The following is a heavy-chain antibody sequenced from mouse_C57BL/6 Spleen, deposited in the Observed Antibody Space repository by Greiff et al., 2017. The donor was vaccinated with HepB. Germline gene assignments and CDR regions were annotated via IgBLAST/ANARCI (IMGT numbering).Heavy chain of an antibody. CDR3: ARRAYLYYFDY. CDR1: GYTFTSYW. CDR2: IDPSDSYT. Sequence: QVQLQQPGAELVRPGTSVKLSCKASGYTFTSYWMHWVKQRPGQGLEWIGVIDPSDSYTNYNQKFKGKATLTVDTSSSTAYMQLSSLTSEDSAVYYCARRAYLYYFDYWGQGTTLTVSS. D-gene: IGHD6-5*01. V-gene: IGHV1-59*01. J-gene: IGHJ2*01.